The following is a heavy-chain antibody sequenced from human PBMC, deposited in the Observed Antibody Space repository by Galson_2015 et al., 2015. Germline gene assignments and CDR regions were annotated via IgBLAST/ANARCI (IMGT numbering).Heavy chain of an antibody. J-gene: IGHJ5*02. Sequence: PALVKPTQTLTLTCTVSGFSLSNARMGVSWIRQPPGKALEWLAPIFSNDEKSYSTSLKSRLTISKDTSKSQVVLTVTNMDPVDTATYYCARMTAGEGYWFDPWGQGTLVTVSS. D-gene: IGHD6-19*01. CDR2: IFSNDEK. CDR1: GFSLSNARMG. V-gene: IGHV2-26*01. CDR3: ARMTAGEGYWFDP.